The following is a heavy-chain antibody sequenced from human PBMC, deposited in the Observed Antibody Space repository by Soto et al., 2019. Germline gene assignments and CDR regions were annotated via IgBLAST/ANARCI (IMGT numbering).Heavy chain of an antibody. V-gene: IGHV4-61*01. CDR1: GGSVSSGSYY. J-gene: IGHJ3*02. CDR3: ARDSSSGWYLAFDI. Sequence: SETLSLTCTVSGGSVSSGSYYWSWIRQPPGKGLEWIGYIYYSGSTNYNPSLKSRVTISVDTSKNQFSLKLSSVTAADTAVYYCARDSSSGWYLAFDIWGKGTMVTVSS. CDR2: IYYSGST. D-gene: IGHD6-19*01.